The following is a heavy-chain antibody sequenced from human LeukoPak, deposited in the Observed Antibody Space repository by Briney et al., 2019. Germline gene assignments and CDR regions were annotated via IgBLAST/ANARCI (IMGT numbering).Heavy chain of an antibody. CDR3: ARGIQLWLRPRWFDP. D-gene: IGHD5-18*01. Sequence: SETLSLTCTVSGHSISSYYWSWIRQPPGEGLEWIGFIYYSGSTNYNPSLKSRVTISVDTSKNQFSLKLSSVTAADTAVYYCARGIQLWLRPRWFDPWGQGTLVTVSS. CDR2: IYYSGST. V-gene: IGHV4-59*12. J-gene: IGHJ5*02. CDR1: GHSISSYY.